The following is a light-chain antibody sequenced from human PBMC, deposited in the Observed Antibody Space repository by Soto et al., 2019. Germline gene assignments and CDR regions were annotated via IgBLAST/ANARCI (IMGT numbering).Light chain of an antibody. Sequence: EIVMTQSPSTLSASPGERATLSCRASQSISSNLAWYQQKPGQAPKLLIYAASTRATGIPARFSGSGSGTEFTLTISSLQSEDFAVYYCQQYNNWPPWTFGQGTKVEIK. CDR3: QQYNNWPPWT. J-gene: IGKJ1*01. CDR1: QSISSN. CDR2: AAS. V-gene: IGKV3-15*01.